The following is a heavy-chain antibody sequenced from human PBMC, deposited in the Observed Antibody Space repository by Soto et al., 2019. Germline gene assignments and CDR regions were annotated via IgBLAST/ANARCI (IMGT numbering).Heavy chain of an antibody. Sequence: ASVKVSCKASGYTFTSYAMHWVRQAPGQRLEWMGWINAGNGNTKYSQKFQGRVTITRDTSASTAYMELSSLRSDDTAVYYCARGISSGWFLYWGQGTLVTVSS. CDR3: ARGISSGWFLY. D-gene: IGHD6-19*01. CDR2: INAGNGNT. CDR1: GYTFTSYA. V-gene: IGHV1-3*01. J-gene: IGHJ4*02.